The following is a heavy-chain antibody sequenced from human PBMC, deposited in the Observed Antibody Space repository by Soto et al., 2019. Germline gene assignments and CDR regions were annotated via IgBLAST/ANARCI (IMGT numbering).Heavy chain of an antibody. CDR1: GFTFSSYA. V-gene: IGHV3-23*01. J-gene: IGHJ6*02. CDR3: AKDLRPRRTMFGVVTHYGMDV. CDR2: ISGSGGST. D-gene: IGHD3-3*01. Sequence: GGSLRLSCAASGFTFSSYAMSWVRQAPGKGVEWVSAISGSGGSTYYADSVKGRFTISRDNSKNTLYLQMNSLRAEDTAVYYCAKDLRPRRTMFGVVTHYGMDVWGQGTTVTVSS.